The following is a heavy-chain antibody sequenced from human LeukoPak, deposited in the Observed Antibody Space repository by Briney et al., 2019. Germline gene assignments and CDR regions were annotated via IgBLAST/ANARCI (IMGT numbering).Heavy chain of an antibody. V-gene: IGHV5-51*01. CDR1: GYSFTSYW. CDR3: ARRPARTRTFDY. Sequence: GESLKISCKVSGYSFTSYWIGWVRQMPGKGLEWMGVIYGADYTTIYSPPFHGQITISADKSISTAYLQWTSLKASDTAMYYCARRPARTRTFDYWGQGALVTVSS. J-gene: IGHJ4*02. D-gene: IGHD1-7*01. CDR2: IYGADYTT.